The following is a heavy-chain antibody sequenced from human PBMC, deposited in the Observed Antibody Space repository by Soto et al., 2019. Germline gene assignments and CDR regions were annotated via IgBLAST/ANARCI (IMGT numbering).Heavy chain of an antibody. CDR2: INPSGGST. CDR1: GYTFTSYY. V-gene: IGHV1-46*01. J-gene: IGHJ6*02. CDR3: ARVRMNYDFWSGYYMPYYYGMDV. D-gene: IGHD3-3*01. Sequence: ASVKVSCKASGYTFTSYYMHWVRQAPGQGLEWMGIINPSGGSTSYAQKFQGRVTMTRDTSTSTAYMELSSLRSEDTAVYYCARVRMNYDFWSGYYMPYYYGMDVWGQGTTVTVSS.